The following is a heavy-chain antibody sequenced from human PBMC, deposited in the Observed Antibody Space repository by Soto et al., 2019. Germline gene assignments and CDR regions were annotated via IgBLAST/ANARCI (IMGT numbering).Heavy chain of an antibody. CDR3: AKVHYYDSSGYYY. V-gene: IGHV3-23*01. Sequence: GGSLRLSCAASGFTFSSYAMSWVRQAPGKGLEWVSAISGSGGSTYYADSVKGRFTTSRDNSKNTLYLQMNSLRAEDTAVYYCAKVHYYDSSGYYYWGQGTLVTVSS. J-gene: IGHJ4*02. CDR2: ISGSGGST. CDR1: GFTFSSYA. D-gene: IGHD3-22*01.